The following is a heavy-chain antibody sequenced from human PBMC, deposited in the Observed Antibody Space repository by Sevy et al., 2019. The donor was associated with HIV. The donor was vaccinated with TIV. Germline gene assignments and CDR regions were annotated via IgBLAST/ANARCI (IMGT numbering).Heavy chain of an antibody. J-gene: IGHJ4*02. CDR3: ARDYGGNSQNDY. CDR1: GGSISTNGYY. D-gene: IGHD4-17*01. Sequence: SETLSLTCIVSGGSISTNGYYWSWIRQHPGKGLEWIGYIYHTGTTYSNPSLKSPLTMSVDTSKNQFSLKLNSVTAADTAVYYCARDYGGNSQNDYWGQGTLVTVSS. V-gene: IGHV4-31*01. CDR2: IYHTGTT.